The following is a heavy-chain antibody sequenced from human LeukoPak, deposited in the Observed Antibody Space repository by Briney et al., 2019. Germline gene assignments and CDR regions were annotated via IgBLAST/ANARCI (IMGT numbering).Heavy chain of an antibody. J-gene: IGHJ4*02. CDR1: GFTFSSYA. CDR2: ISYDGSNK. CDR3: ARDRLKYSGSYGVPDY. D-gene: IGHD1-26*01. Sequence: GRSLRLSCAASGFTFSSYAMHWVRQAPGKGLEWVAVISYDGSNKYYADSVKGRFTISRDNSKNTLYLQMNSLRAEDTAVYYCARDRLKYSGSYGVPDYWGQGTLVTVSP. V-gene: IGHV3-30-3*01.